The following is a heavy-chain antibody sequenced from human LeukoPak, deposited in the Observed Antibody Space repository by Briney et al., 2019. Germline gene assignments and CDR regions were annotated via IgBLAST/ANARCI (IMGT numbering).Heavy chain of an antibody. V-gene: IGHV1-2*02. D-gene: IGHD3-10*01. CDR2: IIPNSGGT. CDR3: TVWFGELTH. J-gene: IGHJ4*02. CDR1: GYTFTDYN. Sequence: GASVKVSGKATGYTFTDYNIHWVRQAPGQGLEWMGWIIPNSGGTNYAQKFQGRVTMTRDTSITTAYMELSRLRSDDTAMYYCTVWFGELTHWGQGTLVTVSS.